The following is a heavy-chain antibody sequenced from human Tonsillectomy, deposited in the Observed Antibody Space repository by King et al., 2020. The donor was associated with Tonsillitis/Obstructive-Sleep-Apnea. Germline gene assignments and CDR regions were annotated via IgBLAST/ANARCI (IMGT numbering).Heavy chain of an antibody. Sequence: FTLKESGPALVKPTQTLTLTCTFSGFSLSTSGMCVSWIRQPPGKALEWLARIDWDDDKYYSTSLKTRLTISKDTSKNQVVLTMTNMDPVDTATYYCARIAGGAVAGYNWFDPWGQGTLVTVSS. CDR2: IDWDDDK. CDR1: GFSLSTSGMC. CDR3: ARIAGGAVAGYNWFDP. V-gene: IGHV2-70*15. J-gene: IGHJ5*02. D-gene: IGHD6-19*01.